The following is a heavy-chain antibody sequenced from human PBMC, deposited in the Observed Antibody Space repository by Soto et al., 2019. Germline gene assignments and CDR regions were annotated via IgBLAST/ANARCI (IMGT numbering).Heavy chain of an antibody. Sequence: QVQLVESGGGVVQPGRSLRLSCAASGFTFSSYGMHWVRQAPGKGLEWVAVISYDASNKDYGDSLKGRFTISRDNSKNTLYLQMNSLRAEDTAVYYCARDLAGASISNWFDPWGQGTLVTVSS. J-gene: IGHJ5*02. V-gene: IGHV3-30*19. CDR2: ISYDASNK. CDR3: ARDLAGASISNWFDP. D-gene: IGHD1-26*01. CDR1: GFTFSSYG.